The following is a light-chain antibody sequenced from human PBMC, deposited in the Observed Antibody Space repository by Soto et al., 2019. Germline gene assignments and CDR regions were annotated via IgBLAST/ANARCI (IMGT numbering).Light chain of an antibody. J-gene: IGKJ5*01. V-gene: IGKV3-15*01. Sequence: EIEVTQAPATRSVSPGERATLSCRASQSVRSNLAWYQQKPGQAPRLLIFGASTRATNIPVRFSGSGSGTEFTLTISSLQSEDFAVYYCQQYNNWPLTFAQGTRLEIK. CDR3: QQYNNWPLT. CDR2: GAS. CDR1: QSVRSN.